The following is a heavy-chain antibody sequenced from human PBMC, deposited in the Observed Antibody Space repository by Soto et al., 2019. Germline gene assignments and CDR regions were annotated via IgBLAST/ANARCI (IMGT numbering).Heavy chain of an antibody. Sequence: SETLSLTCTVSGGSISSYYWSWIRQPPGKGLEWIGHIYYSGSTNYNPSLKSRVTISADTSKNQSSLKLSSVTAADTAVYYCARGRKGIAVAGFPYYFDYWGQGTLVTVSS. CDR3: ARGRKGIAVAGFPYYFDY. D-gene: IGHD6-19*01. CDR1: GGSISSYY. CDR2: IYYSGST. J-gene: IGHJ4*02. V-gene: IGHV4-59*01.